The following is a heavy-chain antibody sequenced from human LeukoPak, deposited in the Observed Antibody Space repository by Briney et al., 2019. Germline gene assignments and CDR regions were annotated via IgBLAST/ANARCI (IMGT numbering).Heavy chain of an antibody. Sequence: SETLSLTCTVSGGSISSGGYYWSWIRQHPGKGLEWIGYIYYSGSTYYNPSHKSRVTISVDTSKNQFSLKLSSVTAADTAVYYCARAPGYSSSWLFDYWGQGTLVTVSS. V-gene: IGHV4-31*03. CDR2: IYYSGST. CDR3: ARAPGYSSSWLFDY. J-gene: IGHJ4*02. D-gene: IGHD6-13*01. CDR1: GGSISSGGYY.